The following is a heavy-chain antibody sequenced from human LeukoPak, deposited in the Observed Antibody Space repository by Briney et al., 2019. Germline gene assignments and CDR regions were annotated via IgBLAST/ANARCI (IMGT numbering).Heavy chain of an antibody. V-gene: IGHV3-30*02. Sequence: GGSLRLSCAASGFTFSRYGIHWVRQAPGKGLEWVAFIRYDGINKYYADSVKGRFTFSRDNFKSTLYLQMNSLGTEDTAVYYCAKEGDYYGSGSYRDGFDIWGQGTTVTVSS. CDR1: GFTFSRYG. CDR2: IRYDGINK. J-gene: IGHJ3*02. D-gene: IGHD3-10*01. CDR3: AKEGDYYGSGSYRDGFDI.